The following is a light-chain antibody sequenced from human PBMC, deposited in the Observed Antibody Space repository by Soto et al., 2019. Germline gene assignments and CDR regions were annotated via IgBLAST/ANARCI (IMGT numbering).Light chain of an antibody. J-gene: IGKJ2*01. CDR2: DAS. V-gene: IGKV1-5*01. CDR1: QTIGTR. Sequence: DIQMTQSPSIVSASVGDRVTITCRASQTIGTRLAWYQRKPGKALKFLIYDASTLESGVPSRCSGSGSGTEFTLTISSLQPDDLATYYCQQYHSLYTFGQGTNLEIK. CDR3: QQYHSLYT.